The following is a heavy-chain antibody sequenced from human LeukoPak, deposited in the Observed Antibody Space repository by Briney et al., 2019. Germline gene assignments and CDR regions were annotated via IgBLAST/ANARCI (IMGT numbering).Heavy chain of an antibody. V-gene: IGHV3-30*02. CDR2: IQYDGRYI. CDR1: GFTFSSYG. D-gene: IGHD2-21*01. J-gene: IGHJ4*02. CDR3: AKGFCGGECYHPLLY. Sequence: QTGGSLRLSCAASGFTFSSYGMHWVRQAPGKGLEWVAFIQYDGRYISYADSVKGRFTISRDNSKSTLYLEMNSLGAEDTAVYYCAKGFCGGECYHPLLYWGQGTLVTVSS.